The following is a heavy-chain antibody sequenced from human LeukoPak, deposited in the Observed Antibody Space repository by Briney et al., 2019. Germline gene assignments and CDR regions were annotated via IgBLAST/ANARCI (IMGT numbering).Heavy chain of an antibody. J-gene: IGHJ1*01. CDR1: GFTFSNAW. CDR2: IKSKTDGGTT. V-gene: IGHV3-15*01. Sequence: GGSLRLSCAASGFTFSNAWMSWVRQVPGKGLEWVGRIKSKTDGGTTDYAAPEKARFTISRDDSRNTLYLHMNSLKIDDAGVYFCATAVAVGLGYFQHWGQGTQVTVSS. D-gene: IGHD6-19*01. CDR3: ATAVAVGLGYFQH.